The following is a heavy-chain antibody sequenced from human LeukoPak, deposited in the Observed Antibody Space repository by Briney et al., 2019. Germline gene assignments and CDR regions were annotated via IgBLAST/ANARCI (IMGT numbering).Heavy chain of an antibody. CDR2: IYHSGST. CDR1: GGSISSSSYY. D-gene: IGHD3-22*01. CDR3: AREPVSSYYDSSGYYYFDY. V-gene: IGHV4-39*07. J-gene: IGHJ4*02. Sequence: PSETLSLTCTVSGGSISSSSYYWGWIRQPPGKGLEWIGSIYHSGSTNYNPSLKSRVTISVDKSKNQFSLKLSSVTAADTAVYYCAREPVSSYYDSSGYYYFDYWGQGTLVTVSS.